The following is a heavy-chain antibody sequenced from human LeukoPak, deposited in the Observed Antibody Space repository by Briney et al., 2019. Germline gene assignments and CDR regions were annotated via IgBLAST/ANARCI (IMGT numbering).Heavy chain of an antibody. CDR3: ARGVDYYYMDV. Sequence: PGGSLRLSCAASGFTFDDYAMHWVRQAPGKGLEWVSLISGDGGSTYYADSVKGRFTISRDNSKNSLYLQMNSLRTEDTAVYYCARGVDYYYMDVWGKGTTVTVSS. D-gene: IGHD2-8*01. CDR2: ISGDGGST. V-gene: IGHV3-43*02. CDR1: GFTFDDYA. J-gene: IGHJ6*03.